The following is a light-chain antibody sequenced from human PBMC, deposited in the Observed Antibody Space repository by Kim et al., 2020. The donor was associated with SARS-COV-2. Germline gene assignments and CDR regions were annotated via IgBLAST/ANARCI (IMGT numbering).Light chain of an antibody. Sequence: SYELTQPPSMSVSPGQTASITCSGDNLENKFTYWYQQKPGQSPVLVISQDTKRPSGIPGRFSGYNSGNTATLTISGTQAMDEADYYCQAWDTSTVVFGGGTQLTVL. CDR3: QAWDTSTVV. CDR2: QDT. CDR1: NLENKF. J-gene: IGLJ2*01. V-gene: IGLV3-1*01.